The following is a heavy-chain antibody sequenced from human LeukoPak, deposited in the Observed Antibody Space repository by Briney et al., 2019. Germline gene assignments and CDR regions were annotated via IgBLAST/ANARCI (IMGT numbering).Heavy chain of an antibody. J-gene: IGHJ4*02. Sequence: PGASLRLSCAASGFTFSSYAMSWVRQAPGKGLEWVSAISGIGGSTYYADSVKGRFTIPRNNSKNTLYLQMNSLRAEDTAVYYCAKDLDGYYDSSGYSYYFDYWGQGTLVTVSS. D-gene: IGHD3-22*01. V-gene: IGHV3-23*01. CDR1: GFTFSSYA. CDR2: ISGIGGST. CDR3: AKDLDGYYDSSGYSYYFDY.